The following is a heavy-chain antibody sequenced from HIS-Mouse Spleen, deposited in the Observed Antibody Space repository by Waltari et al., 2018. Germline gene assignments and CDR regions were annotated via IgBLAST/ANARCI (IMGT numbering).Heavy chain of an antibody. Sequence: QLQLQESGPGLVKPSETLSLTCTVPGGSISSSSYYWGWIRQPPGKGLEWIGSIYYSGSTYYNPSLKSRVTISVDTSKNQFSLKLSSVTAADTAVYYCARHLTRFDAFDIWGQGTMVTVSS. D-gene: IGHD1-20*01. CDR3: ARHLTRFDAFDI. V-gene: IGHV4-39*01. J-gene: IGHJ3*02. CDR1: GGSISSSSYY. CDR2: IYYSGST.